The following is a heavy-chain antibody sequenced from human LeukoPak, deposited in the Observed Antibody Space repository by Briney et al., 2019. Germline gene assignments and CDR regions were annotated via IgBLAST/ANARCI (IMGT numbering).Heavy chain of an antibody. J-gene: IGHJ2*01. CDR1: GGSISSYC. V-gene: IGHV4-59*01. CDR2: IYYSGST. D-gene: IGHD6-6*01. CDR3: ARGFYSSSFDY. Sequence: SETLSLTCTVSGGSISSYCWSRIRQPPGKGLEWIGYIYYSGSTKYNPSLRSRVTISVDTSKNQFSLKLSSVTAADTAVYYCARGFYSSSFDYWGRGTLVTVSS.